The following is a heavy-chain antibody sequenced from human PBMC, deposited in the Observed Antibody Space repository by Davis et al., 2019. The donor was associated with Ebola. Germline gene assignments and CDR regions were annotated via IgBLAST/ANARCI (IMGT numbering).Heavy chain of an antibody. CDR2: IKSKTDGGTT. CDR1: GFTFSNAW. J-gene: IGHJ4*02. D-gene: IGHD1-26*01. V-gene: IGHV3-15*07. Sequence: GESLKISCAASGFTFSNAWMNWVRQAPGKGLEWVGRIKSKTDGGTTDYAAPVKGRFTISRDDSKNTLYLQMNSLKTEDTAVYYCTTDLVGATRGLFDYWGQGTLVTVSS. CDR3: TTDLVGATRGLFDY.